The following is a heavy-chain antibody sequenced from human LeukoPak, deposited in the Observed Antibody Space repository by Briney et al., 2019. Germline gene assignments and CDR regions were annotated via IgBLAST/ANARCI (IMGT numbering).Heavy chain of an antibody. CDR3: ARERLVGWGDDACDI. CDR1: GYTFTSNY. J-gene: IGHJ3*02. CDR2: ISPSGGST. V-gene: IGHV1-46*01. Sequence: ASVKVSCKAFGYTFTSNYMHWVRQAPGQGPEWMGVISPSGGSTTYAQKFQGRVTLTRDMSTSTVYLELSSLRFEDTAVYYCARERLVGWGDDACDIWGQGTMVTVSS. D-gene: IGHD3-9*01.